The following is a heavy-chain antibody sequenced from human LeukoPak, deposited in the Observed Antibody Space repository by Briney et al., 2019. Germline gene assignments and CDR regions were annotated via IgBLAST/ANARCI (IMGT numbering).Heavy chain of an antibody. Sequence: PSETLSLTCTVSGGSISSGGYYWSWIRQPPGKGLEWIGYIYHSGSTYYNPSLKSRVTISVDRSKNQFSLKLSSVTAADTAVYYCARGGGGPKLIVVPAAINWGQGTLVTVSS. CDR2: IYHSGST. CDR3: ARGGGGPKLIVVPAAIN. D-gene: IGHD2-2*02. CDR1: GGSISSGGYY. V-gene: IGHV4-30-2*01. J-gene: IGHJ4*02.